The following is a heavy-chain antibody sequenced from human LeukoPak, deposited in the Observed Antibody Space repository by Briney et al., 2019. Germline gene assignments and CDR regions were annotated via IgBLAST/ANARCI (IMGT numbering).Heavy chain of an antibody. Sequence: ASVKVSCTASGGTFSSYAISWVQQAPGQGLEWMGGIIPIFGTANYAQKFQGRVTITADESTSTAYMELSSLRSEDTAVYYCARASSDCSGGSCWFDPWGQGTLVTVSS. J-gene: IGHJ5*02. CDR3: ARASSDCSGGSCWFDP. V-gene: IGHV1-69*13. CDR1: GGTFSSYA. CDR2: IIPIFGTA. D-gene: IGHD2-15*01.